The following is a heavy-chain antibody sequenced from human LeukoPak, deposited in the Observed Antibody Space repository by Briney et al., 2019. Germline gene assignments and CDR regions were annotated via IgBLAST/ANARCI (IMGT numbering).Heavy chain of an antibody. V-gene: IGHV3-23*01. J-gene: IGHJ3*02. D-gene: IGHD2-21*02. CDR1: GFTFSSYA. CDR3: ARHSLAYCGGDCYQDAFDI. Sequence: PGGSLRLSCAASGFTFSSYAMSWVRQAPGKGLEWVSAISGSGGSTYYADSVKGRFTISRDNSKNTLYLQMNSLRAEDTAVYYCARHSLAYCGGDCYQDAFDIWGQGTMVTVSS. CDR2: ISGSGGST.